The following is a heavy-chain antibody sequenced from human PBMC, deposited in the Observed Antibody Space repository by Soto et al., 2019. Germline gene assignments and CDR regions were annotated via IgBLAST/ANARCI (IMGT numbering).Heavy chain of an antibody. CDR1: GFSLTSRPVG. J-gene: IGHJ4*02. CDR3: ARRGDMNGNWDQGYLDN. Sequence: QITLKESGPTRVKPTQTLTLTCSFSGFSLTSRPVGVAWIRQPPGKALEWLAVIYWDDDKRYSPSLKSRLTIAKDTSKNQVVLTMAYMDPVDTATYFCARRGDMNGNWDQGYLDNWGQGILVTVSS. D-gene: IGHD1-1*01. CDR2: IYWDDDK. V-gene: IGHV2-5*02.